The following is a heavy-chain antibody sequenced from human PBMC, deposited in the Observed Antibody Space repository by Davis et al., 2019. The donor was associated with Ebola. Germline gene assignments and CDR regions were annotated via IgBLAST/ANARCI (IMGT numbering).Heavy chain of an antibody. CDR2: IIPILGIA. CDR3: ARAPELPSGYDYPDY. J-gene: IGHJ4*02. Sequence: SVKVSCKASGGTFSSYAISWVRQAPGQGLEWMGRIIPILGIANYAQKFQGRVTITADKSTSTAYMELSSLRSEDTAVYYCARAPELPSGYDYPDYWGQGTLVTVSS. CDR1: GGTFSSYA. V-gene: IGHV1-69*04. D-gene: IGHD5-12*01.